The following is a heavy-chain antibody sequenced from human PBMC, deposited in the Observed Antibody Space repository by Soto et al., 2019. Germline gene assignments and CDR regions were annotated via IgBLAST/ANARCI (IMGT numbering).Heavy chain of an antibody. J-gene: IGHJ5*02. CDR3: ARISGWKAGGWFDP. V-gene: IGHV2-26*01. CDR1: GFSLSNARMG. D-gene: IGHD6-19*01. Sequence: QVTLKESGHVLVKPTETLTLTCTVSGFSLSNARMGVSWIRQPPGKALEWLAHIFSNDEKSYSTSLKSRLTISKDTSKSQVVLTMTNMDPVDTATYYCARISGWKAGGWFDPWGQGTLVTVSS. CDR2: IFSNDEK.